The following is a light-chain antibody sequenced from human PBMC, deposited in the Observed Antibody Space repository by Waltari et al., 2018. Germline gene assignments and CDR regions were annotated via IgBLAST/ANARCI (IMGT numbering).Light chain of an antibody. Sequence: DIQMTQSPSCLSASVGDRVTTTCRASRVIANSLAWYQQEPGKAPKLLIYAAFDLESGVPPRYMGSVSGTDYALTISNLQPEDVATYYWQHYYNVSPYSFGQGTKLEIK. CDR3: QHYYNVSPYS. CDR1: RVIANS. V-gene: IGKV1-NL1*01. CDR2: AAF. J-gene: IGKJ2*01.